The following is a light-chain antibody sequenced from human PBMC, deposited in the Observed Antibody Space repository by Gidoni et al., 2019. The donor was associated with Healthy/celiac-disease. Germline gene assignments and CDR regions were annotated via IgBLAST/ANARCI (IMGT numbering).Light chain of an antibody. Sequence: EIVLTKSPGTLSLSPGERATLSGRASQSVRSSYLAWYQQKPGQAPRLLIYGASSRATGIPDRFSGSGSGTDFTLTISRLEPEDFAVYYCQQYGSSPRTFXQXTKLXIK. V-gene: IGKV3-20*01. CDR3: QQYGSSPRT. CDR1: QSVRSSY. CDR2: GAS. J-gene: IGKJ2*01.